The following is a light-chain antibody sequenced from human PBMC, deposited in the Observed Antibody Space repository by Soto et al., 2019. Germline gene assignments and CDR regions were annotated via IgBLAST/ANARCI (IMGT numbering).Light chain of an antibody. CDR3: MQALQTRT. J-gene: IGKJ2*01. Sequence: DIVMTQSPLSLPVTPGEPASISCRSSQSLLHSNGYNYLDWYLQKPGQSPQLLIYLGSNRASGVPDRFSGSGSGTDFTLKISRVDAEDVGVYYCMQALQTRTFDQGTKLEIK. V-gene: IGKV2-28*01. CDR1: QSLLHSNGYNY. CDR2: LGS.